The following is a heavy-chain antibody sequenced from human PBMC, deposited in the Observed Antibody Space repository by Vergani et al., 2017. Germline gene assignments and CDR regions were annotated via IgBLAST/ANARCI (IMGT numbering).Heavy chain of an antibody. CDR3: AKLYCSGGSCYFDY. Sequence: QVQLVESGGGVVQPGRSLRLSCAASGFTFSSYGMHWVRQAPGKGLEWVAVIWYDGSNKYYADSVKGRFTIFRDNSKNTLYLQMNSLRAEDTAVYYCAKLYCSGGSCYFDYWGQGTLVSVSS. CDR2: IWYDGSNK. V-gene: IGHV3-33*06. CDR1: GFTFSSYG. D-gene: IGHD2-15*01. J-gene: IGHJ4*02.